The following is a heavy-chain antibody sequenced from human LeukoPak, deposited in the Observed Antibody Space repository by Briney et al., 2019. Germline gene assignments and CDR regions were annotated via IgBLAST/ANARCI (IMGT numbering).Heavy chain of an antibody. CDR3: ARDPYSSSWSYGMDV. CDR2: IKQDGSET. CDR1: GFTFSNYW. V-gene: IGHV3-7*05. Sequence: PGGSLRLSCTATGFTFSNYWMSWVRQTPEKGLEWGANIKQDGSETVYVDSVKGRFTISRDNAQSSLYLQMNSLRAEDTAVYYCARDPYSSSWSYGMDVWGQGTAVTVSS. J-gene: IGHJ6*02. D-gene: IGHD6-13*01.